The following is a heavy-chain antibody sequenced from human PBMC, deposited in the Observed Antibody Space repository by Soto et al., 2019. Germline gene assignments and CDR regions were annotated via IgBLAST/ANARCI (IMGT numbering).Heavy chain of an antibody. CDR3: AKGQWLPHYAFDI. CDR2: ISWNSGSI. V-gene: IGHV3-9*01. CDR1: GFTFDDYA. Sequence: GGSLRLSWAAAGFTFDDYAMHWVRQAPGKGLEWVSGISWNSGSIGYADSVKGRFTISRDNAKNSLYLQMNSLRAEDTALYYCAKGQWLPHYAFDIWGQGTMVTVSS. D-gene: IGHD6-19*01. J-gene: IGHJ3*02.